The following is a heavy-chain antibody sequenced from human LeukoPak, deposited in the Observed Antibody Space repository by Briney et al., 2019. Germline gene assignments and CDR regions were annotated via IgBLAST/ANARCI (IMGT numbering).Heavy chain of an antibody. CDR3: ARDRRAVTRDAFDI. J-gene: IGHJ3*02. Sequence: SETLSLTCTVSGGSISSSSYYWGWIRQPPGKGLEWIGEIYHSGSTNYNPSLKSRVTISVDKSKNQFSLKLSSVTAADTAVYYCARDRRAVTRDAFDIWGQGTMVTVSS. CDR1: GGSISSSSYY. D-gene: IGHD4-17*01. CDR2: IYHSGST. V-gene: IGHV4-39*07.